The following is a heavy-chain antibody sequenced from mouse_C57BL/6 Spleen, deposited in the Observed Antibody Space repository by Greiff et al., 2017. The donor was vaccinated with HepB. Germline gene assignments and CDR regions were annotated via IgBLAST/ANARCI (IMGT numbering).Heavy chain of an antibody. V-gene: IGHV1-80*01. CDR2: IYPGDGDT. CDR3: ARPDLLGYFDV. J-gene: IGHJ1*03. CDR1: GYAFSSYW. Sequence: QVQLKESGAELVKPGASVKISCKASGYAFSSYWMNWVKQRPGKGLEWIGQIYPGDGDTNYNGKFKGKATLTADKSSSTAYMQLSSLTSEDSAVYFCARPDLLGYFDVWGTGTTVTVSS. D-gene: IGHD2-1*01.